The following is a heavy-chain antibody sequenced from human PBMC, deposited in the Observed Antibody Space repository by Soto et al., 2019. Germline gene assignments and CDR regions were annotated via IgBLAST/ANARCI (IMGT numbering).Heavy chain of an antibody. Sequence: LRLSCAASGFTFSSYGMHWVRQAPGKGLEWVAVISYDGSNKYYADSVKGRFTISRDNSKNTLYLQMNSLRAEDTAVYYCAKDRRSIPLSCFDPWGQGTLVTVSS. V-gene: IGHV3-30*18. D-gene: IGHD2-21*01. CDR2: ISYDGSNK. CDR1: GFTFSSYG. J-gene: IGHJ5*02. CDR3: AKDRRSIPLSCFDP.